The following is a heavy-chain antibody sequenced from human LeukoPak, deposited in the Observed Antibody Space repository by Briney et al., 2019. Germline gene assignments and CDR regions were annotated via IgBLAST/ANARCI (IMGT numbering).Heavy chain of an antibody. Sequence: GGSLRLSCAASGFTFSSYAMHWVRQAPGKGLEWVAVISYDGSNKYYADSVKGRFTISRDNSKNTLYLQMNSLRAEDTAVYYCARDHFYDNLSWDYWGQGTLVTVSS. CDR3: ARDHFYDNLSWDY. V-gene: IGHV3-30-3*01. J-gene: IGHJ4*02. CDR1: GFTFSSYA. D-gene: IGHD3-22*01. CDR2: ISYDGSNK.